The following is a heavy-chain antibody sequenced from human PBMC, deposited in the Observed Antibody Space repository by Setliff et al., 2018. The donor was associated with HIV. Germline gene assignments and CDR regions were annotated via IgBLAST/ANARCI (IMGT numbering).Heavy chain of an antibody. Sequence: GGSLSLSCAASGFTFSSYGMHWVRQAPGKGLEWVAFIRYDGSNKYYADSVKGRFTISRDNSKNTLYLQMNSLRAEDTAVYYCAKETGYCSGGSCLGGIDVWGQGTTVTVSS. CDR1: GFTFSSYG. V-gene: IGHV3-30*02. CDR3: AKETGYCSGGSCLGGIDV. CDR2: IRYDGSNK. D-gene: IGHD2-15*01. J-gene: IGHJ6*02.